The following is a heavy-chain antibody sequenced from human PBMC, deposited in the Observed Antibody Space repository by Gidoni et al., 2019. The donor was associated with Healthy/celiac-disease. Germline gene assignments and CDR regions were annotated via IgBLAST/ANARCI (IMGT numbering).Heavy chain of an antibody. D-gene: IGHD1-7*01. CDR3: ARLKGITGTAGLNAFDI. Sequence: QVQLQESGPGLVKPSETLSLTCTVSGGSISTSYWGWIRQPPGKGLEWIGYIYYSGSTNYNPSLKSRVTISIDTSKNQFSLKLTSVTAADAAVYYCARLKGITGTAGLNAFDIWGQGTMVTVSS. CDR2: IYYSGST. J-gene: IGHJ3*02. CDR1: GGSISTSY. V-gene: IGHV4-59*08.